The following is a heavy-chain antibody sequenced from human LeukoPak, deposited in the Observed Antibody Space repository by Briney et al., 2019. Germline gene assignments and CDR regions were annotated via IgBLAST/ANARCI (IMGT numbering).Heavy chain of an antibody. D-gene: IGHD4-23*01. Sequence: GGSLRLSCAASGFTFSSCAMSWVRQAPGKGLEWVSAISGSGAGTTYADSVKGRFTISRDNSKNTVCLQMNSLRAEDTAVYYCAKQGGNTFYFDYWGQGTLVTVSS. J-gene: IGHJ4*02. CDR1: GFTFSSCA. V-gene: IGHV3-23*01. CDR2: ISGSGAGT. CDR3: AKQGGNTFYFDY.